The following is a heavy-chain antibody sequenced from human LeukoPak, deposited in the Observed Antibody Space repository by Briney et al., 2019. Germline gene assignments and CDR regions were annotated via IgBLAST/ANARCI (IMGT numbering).Heavy chain of an antibody. J-gene: IGHJ4*02. CDR3: ARVAVAGSPFDY. V-gene: IGHV1-69*06. CDR2: IIPLFRTA. Sequence: ASVKVSCKASGGTFSSYAISWVRQAPGQGPEWMGGIIPLFRTANYAQKFQGRVTITADKSTNTAFMELSSLRSEDTAVYYCARVAVAGSPFDYWGQGALVTVSS. D-gene: IGHD6-19*01. CDR1: GGTFSSYA.